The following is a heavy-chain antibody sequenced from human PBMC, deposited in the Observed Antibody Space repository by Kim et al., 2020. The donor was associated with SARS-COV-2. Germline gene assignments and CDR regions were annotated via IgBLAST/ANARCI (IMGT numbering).Heavy chain of an antibody. D-gene: IGHD1-26*01. CDR1: GFTFSSYW. CDR2: INTDGTNI. V-gene: IGHV3-74*01. CDR3: ARSGSYFYEY. Sequence: GGSLRLSCAASGFTFSSYWMTWFRQAPGKGLVWVSRINTDGTNIGYADSVKGRFTISRDNAKNTVYLQMNSLRDEDMAVYYCARSGSYFYEYWGQGTLVTVSS. J-gene: IGHJ4*02.